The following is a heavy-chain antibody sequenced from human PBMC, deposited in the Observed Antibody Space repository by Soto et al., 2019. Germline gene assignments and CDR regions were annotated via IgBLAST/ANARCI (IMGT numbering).Heavy chain of an antibody. J-gene: IGHJ4*02. D-gene: IGHD6-13*01. Sequence: SETLSITCTVSGGSISSNYWTWIRQPPGKGLEWIGYVYNSGSTNYNPSLKSRVTISEDTSKSQFSLKVNSMTAADTAVYYCARYRREAVAGYTLDNWGQGILVTVSS. V-gene: IGHV4-59*01. CDR1: GGSISSNY. CDR2: VYNSGST. CDR3: ARYRREAVAGYTLDN.